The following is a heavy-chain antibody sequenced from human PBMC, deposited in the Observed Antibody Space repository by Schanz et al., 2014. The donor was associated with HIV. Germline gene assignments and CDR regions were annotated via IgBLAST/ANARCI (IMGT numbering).Heavy chain of an antibody. V-gene: IGHV3-15*01. CDR2: IKRKTDGETK. CDR3: TTDLLTILSEFDY. CDR1: GFTFRNFG. Sequence: EQLVESGGGVVQPGKSLRLSCAASGFTFRNFGMHWVRQAPGRGLEWVAHIKRKTDGETKEYAVPVKGRFTISRDDSKNTVYLQMKSLKTEDTAIYYCTTDLLTILSEFDYWGQGTLVTVSS. D-gene: IGHD3-3*01. J-gene: IGHJ4*02.